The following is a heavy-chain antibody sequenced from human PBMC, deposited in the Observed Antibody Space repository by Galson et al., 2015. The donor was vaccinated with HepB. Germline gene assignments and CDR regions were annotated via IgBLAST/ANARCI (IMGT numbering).Heavy chain of an antibody. V-gene: IGHV1-18*01. J-gene: IGHJ4*02. CDR1: VYTFSRFS. D-gene: IGHD5-24*01. CDR2: ISGYNGKT. Sequence: SVKVSCKASVYTFSRFSINWVRPAPGQGLEWMAWISGYNGKTICAQKFQGRVTMTTDTSTRTAYMEQRRLTSDDTAVYYWERGGMATVGGPTFDYWGQGTLVTVSS. CDR3: ERGGMATVGGPTFDY.